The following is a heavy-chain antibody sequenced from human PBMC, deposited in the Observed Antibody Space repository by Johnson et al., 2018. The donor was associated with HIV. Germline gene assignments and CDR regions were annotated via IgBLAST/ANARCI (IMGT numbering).Heavy chain of an antibody. D-gene: IGHD3-22*01. J-gene: IGHJ3*02. CDR2: IRYDGDIT. CDR1: GFTFSNYG. CDR3: AKGHSSGYPKDAFDI. V-gene: IGHV3-30*02. Sequence: QVLLVESGGGVVQPGGSLRLSCAASGFTFSNYGMHWVRQAPGKGLEWVAFIRYDGDITYYVDSVKGRFTISRDNSKNTLYLQMNSLRTEDTAMYYCAKGHSSGYPKDAFDIWGRGTIVTVSS.